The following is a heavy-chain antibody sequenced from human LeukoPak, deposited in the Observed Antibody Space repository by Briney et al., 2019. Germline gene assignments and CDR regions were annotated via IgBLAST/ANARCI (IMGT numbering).Heavy chain of an antibody. D-gene: IGHD6-13*01. CDR2: IYYSGST. V-gene: IGHV4-59*01. J-gene: IGHJ4*02. CDR3: ARARYSSSWACDY. Sequence: SETLSLTCTVSGGSISSYYWSWIRQPPGKGLEWIGYIYYSGSTNYNPSLKSRVTISVDASKNQFSLKLSSVTAADTAVYYCARARYSSSWACDYWGQGTLVTVSS. CDR1: GGSISSYY.